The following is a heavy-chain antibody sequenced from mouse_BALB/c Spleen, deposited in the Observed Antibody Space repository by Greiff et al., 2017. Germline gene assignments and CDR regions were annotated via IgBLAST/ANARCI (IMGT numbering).Heavy chain of an antibody. J-gene: IGHJ4*01. CDR2: INPYNDGT. V-gene: IGHV1-14*01. CDR3: ARDSSGYGMDY. D-gene: IGHD3-2*01. CDR1: GYTFTSYV. Sequence: EVQLLQSGPELVKPGASVKMSCKASGYTFTSYVMHWVKQKPGQGLEWIGYINPYNDGTKYNEKFKGKATLTSDKSSSTAYMELSSLTSEDSAVYYCARDSSGYGMDYWGQGTSVTVSS.